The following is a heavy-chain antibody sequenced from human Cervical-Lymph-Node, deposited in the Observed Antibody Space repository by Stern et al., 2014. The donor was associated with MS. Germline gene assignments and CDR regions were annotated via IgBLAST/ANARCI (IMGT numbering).Heavy chain of an antibody. D-gene: IGHD4-17*01. J-gene: IGHJ4*02. Sequence: QVQLQESGPGLVKPSQTLSLTCTVSGGSISSGSYYWSWIRQPAGKGLEWIGRIYTSGSTNYNPSLKSRFPIPIDTSKGQFPLKLGSVTAADTAVYYCARAFMTTVITLDYWGQGTLVTVSS. V-gene: IGHV4-61*02. CDR1: GGSISSGSYY. CDR2: IYTSGST. CDR3: ARAFMTTVITLDY.